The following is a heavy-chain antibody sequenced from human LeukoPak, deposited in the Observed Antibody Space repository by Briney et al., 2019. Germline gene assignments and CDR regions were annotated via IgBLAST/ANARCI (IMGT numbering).Heavy chain of an antibody. Sequence: PGGSLRLSCAASGFTFTNYAMNWVRQAPGKGLEWVATVSYDGTDTSYADSVKGRFAIFRDNSKNTLYLQMNSLRTEDTAVYYCARDGGIEEQLVRFLSWFDPWGQGTLVTVSS. J-gene: IGHJ5*02. D-gene: IGHD6-6*01. CDR2: VSYDGTDT. CDR3: ARDGGIEEQLVRFLSWFDP. V-gene: IGHV3-30*09. CDR1: GFTFTNYA.